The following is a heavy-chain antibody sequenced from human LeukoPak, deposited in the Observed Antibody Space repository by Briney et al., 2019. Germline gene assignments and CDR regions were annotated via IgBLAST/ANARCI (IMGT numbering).Heavy chain of an antibody. D-gene: IGHD6-13*01. Sequence: SVKVSYKASGGTFSSYAISWVRQAPGQGLEWMGRIIPIFGTANYAQKFQGRVTITTDESTSTAYMELSSLRSEDTAVYYCARDSPSLYSSSSWFDPWGQGTLVTVSS. CDR1: GGTFSSYA. V-gene: IGHV1-69*05. CDR3: ARDSPSLYSSSSWFDP. J-gene: IGHJ5*02. CDR2: IIPIFGTA.